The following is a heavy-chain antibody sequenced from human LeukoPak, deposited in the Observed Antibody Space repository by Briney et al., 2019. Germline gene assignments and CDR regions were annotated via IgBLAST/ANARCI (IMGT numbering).Heavy chain of an antibody. CDR2: IYYSGST. CDR1: GGSISPYY. Sequence: SETLSLTCTVSGGSISPYYWSWIRQPPGKGLEWIGYIYYSGSTNYNPSLKSRVTISVDTSKSQFSLKLSSATAADTAVYYCARGGGSGRGNWFDPWGQGSLAIVSS. V-gene: IGHV4-59*01. J-gene: IGHJ5*02. CDR3: ARGGGSGRGNWFDP. D-gene: IGHD3-10*01.